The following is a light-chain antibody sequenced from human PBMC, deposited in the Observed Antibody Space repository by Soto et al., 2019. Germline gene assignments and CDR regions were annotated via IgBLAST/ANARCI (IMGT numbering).Light chain of an antibody. CDR2: AAS. CDR1: QSISRSY. V-gene: IGKV3-20*01. CDR3: QQDGSSSYT. Sequence: EIVLTQSPGTLSLSPGERATLSCRASQSISRSYLAWYQQKPGQAPRLLIYAASSRATGIPDRFSGSGSGTYLMLTISRREPEDCAVYYCQQDGSSSYTFGQGTQLEIK. J-gene: IGKJ2*01.